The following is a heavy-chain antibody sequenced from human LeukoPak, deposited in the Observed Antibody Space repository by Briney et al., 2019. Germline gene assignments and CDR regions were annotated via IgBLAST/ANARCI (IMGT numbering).Heavy chain of an antibody. J-gene: IGHJ5*01. Sequence: PGGSLRLSCAASGFTFDDYAMHWVRQAPGKGLEWVSGISWNSVNIGYADSVKGRFTISRDNAKNSLYLQMSRLRAEDTALYYCAKGRGSASTTSGQDSWGQGTLVTVSS. CDR1: GFTFDDYA. CDR2: ISWNSVNI. CDR3: AKGRGSASTTSGQDS. V-gene: IGHV3-9*01. D-gene: IGHD2-2*01.